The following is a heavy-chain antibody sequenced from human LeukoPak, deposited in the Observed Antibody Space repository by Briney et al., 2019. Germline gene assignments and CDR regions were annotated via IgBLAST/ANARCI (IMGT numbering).Heavy chain of an antibody. CDR1: GFTFDDYA. J-gene: IGHJ4*02. CDR2: IRQDGSEK. V-gene: IGHV3-7*01. CDR3: ARAPALDY. Sequence: GRSLRLSCAASGFTFDDYAMHWVRQAPGKGLEWVANIRQDGSEKNYVDSVKGRFTISRDNAKNSLYLQMNSLRAEDTAVYYCARAPALDYWGQGTLVTVSS. D-gene: IGHD2-2*01.